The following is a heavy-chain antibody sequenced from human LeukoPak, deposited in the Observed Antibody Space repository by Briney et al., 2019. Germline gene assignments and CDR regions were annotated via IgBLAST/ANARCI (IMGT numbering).Heavy chain of an antibody. J-gene: IGHJ4*02. CDR2: IYYSGST. D-gene: IGHD2-21*01. Sequence: SETLSLTCTVSGSSISSSSYYWGWIRQPPGKGLEWIGSIYYSGSTYYNPSLKSRVTISVDTSKNQFSLKLSSVTAADTAVYYCAKIVKDYFDYWGQGTLVTVSS. CDR3: AKIVKDYFDY. CDR1: GSSISSSSYY. V-gene: IGHV4-39*01.